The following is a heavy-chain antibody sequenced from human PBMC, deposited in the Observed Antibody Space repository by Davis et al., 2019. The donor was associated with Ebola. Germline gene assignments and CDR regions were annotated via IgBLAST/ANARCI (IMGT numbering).Heavy chain of an antibody. CDR1: GYTFNTYG. D-gene: IGHD6-13*01. J-gene: IGHJ3*02. CDR2: INPHGGGT. CDR3: ARGRSSSRWAFDI. V-gene: IGHV1-2*02. Sequence: ASVTVSCKTSGYTFNTYGISWVRQAPGQGLEWMGWINPHGGGTKYAQRFQDRVNLTRDMSISTAYMDLSRLKSDDTAVYYCARGRSSSRWAFDIWGQGTMVTVSS.